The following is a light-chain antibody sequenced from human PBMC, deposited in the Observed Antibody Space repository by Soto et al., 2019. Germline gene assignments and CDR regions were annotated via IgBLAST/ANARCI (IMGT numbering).Light chain of an antibody. CDR1: QTVSITY. CDR2: GAS. J-gene: IGKJ5*01. V-gene: IGKV3-20*01. CDR3: QQYGSSPLIS. Sequence: VLTQSPATQCLSPRPSATLSRRARQTVSITYLTWYQQKPRQAPRLVLFGASKRATGIPDRFSGSGSGRDFTLTISGLEPEDFAVYYCQQYGSSPLISFGQGTRLEIK.